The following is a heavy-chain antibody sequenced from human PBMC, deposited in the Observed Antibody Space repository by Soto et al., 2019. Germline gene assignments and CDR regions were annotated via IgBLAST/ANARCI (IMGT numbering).Heavy chain of an antibody. Sequence: QVQLQESGPGLVKPSQTLSLTCTVSGYSISNGGYYWSWIRQRPGEGLEWLGYIYYSGSTYYNPSLKRRPSISVDTSNNQFSLKVNSVTAAHTAVYYCARTTDAFDIWGQGTMVTVSS. J-gene: IGHJ3*02. CDR2: IYYSGST. CDR3: ARTTDAFDI. D-gene: IGHD1-1*01. CDR1: GYSISNGGYY. V-gene: IGHV4-31*03.